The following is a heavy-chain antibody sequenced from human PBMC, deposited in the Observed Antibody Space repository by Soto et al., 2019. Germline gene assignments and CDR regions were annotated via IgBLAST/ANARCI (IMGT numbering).Heavy chain of an antibody. V-gene: IGHV4-59*01. CDR1: GGSISSYY. CDR3: ARGTHRFDP. D-gene: IGHD1-1*01. Sequence: SETLSLTCTVSGGSISSYYWSWIRQPPGKGLEWIGYICYSGSTNYNPSLKSRVTISVDTSKNQFSLKLSSVTAADTAVYYCARGTHRFDPWGQGTLVTVSS. J-gene: IGHJ5*02. CDR2: ICYSGST.